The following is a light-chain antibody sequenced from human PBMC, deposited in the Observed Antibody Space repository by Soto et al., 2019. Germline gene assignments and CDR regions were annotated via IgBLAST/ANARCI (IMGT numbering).Light chain of an antibody. Sequence: SALTQPASVSGSPGQSITISCTGTSSDVGGYNYVSWYQQHPGKAPKLMIYEVSNRPSGVSNRFSGSKSGNTASLTISGLQAEDAADYYCSSYTSSSTRVFGGGTKLTV. CDR2: EVS. CDR3: SSYTSSSTRV. CDR1: SSDVGGYNY. J-gene: IGLJ3*02. V-gene: IGLV2-14*01.